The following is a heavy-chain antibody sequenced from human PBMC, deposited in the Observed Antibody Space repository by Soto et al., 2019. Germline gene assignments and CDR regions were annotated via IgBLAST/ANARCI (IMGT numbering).Heavy chain of an antibody. J-gene: IGHJ4*02. CDR1: GGSISSGTYH. CDR2: IYSSGRT. CDR3: AREMNYYDTSGDSYFDY. Sequence: QVQLQESGPGLVKPSQTLSLTCTVSGGSISSGTYHWTWIRQHPEKGLEWIGYIYSSGRTYYNPSLKSRVTISVDTSKNQFSLRLSSVTAADTAVYYCAREMNYYDTSGDSYFDYWGQGTLVTVSS. D-gene: IGHD3-22*01. V-gene: IGHV4-31*03.